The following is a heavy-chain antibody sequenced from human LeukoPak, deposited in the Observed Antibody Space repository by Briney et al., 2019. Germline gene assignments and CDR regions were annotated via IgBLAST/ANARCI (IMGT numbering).Heavy chain of an antibody. V-gene: IGHV3-74*01. CDR1: GFTFSHYW. J-gene: IGHJ6*03. Sequence: GGSLRLSCAASGFTFSHYWMHWVRQGPGKGLVWVSRINSDGGSTDYADSVKGRFAIPRDNAENTLYLQMNSLRAEDTAVYYCARSGDLGYYYMDVWGKGTTVTVSS. CDR3: ARSGDLGYYYMDV. CDR2: INSDGGST. D-gene: IGHD4-17*01.